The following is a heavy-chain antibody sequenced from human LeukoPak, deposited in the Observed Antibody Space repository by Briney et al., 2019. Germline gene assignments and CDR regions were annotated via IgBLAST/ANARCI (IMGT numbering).Heavy chain of an antibody. Sequence: GGSLRLSCAASGFTFSSYWMSWVRQAPGKGLEWVANIKQDGSEKYYVDSVKGRFTISRDNSKNTLYLQMNSLRAEDTAVYYCAKDGGDCSGGSCYYFDYWGQGTLVTVSS. D-gene: IGHD2-15*01. CDR3: AKDGGDCSGGSCYYFDY. J-gene: IGHJ4*02. CDR1: GFTFSSYW. V-gene: IGHV3-7*03. CDR2: IKQDGSEK.